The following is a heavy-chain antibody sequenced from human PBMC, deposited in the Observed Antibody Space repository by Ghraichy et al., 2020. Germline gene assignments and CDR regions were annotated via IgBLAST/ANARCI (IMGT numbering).Heavy chain of an antibody. J-gene: IGHJ6*02. CDR1: GFTFTSSA. D-gene: IGHD3-22*01. Sequence: SVKVSCKASGFTFTSSAVQWVRQARGQRLEWIGWIVVGSGNTNYAQKFQERVTITSDMSTSTAYMELSSLRSEDAAVYYCAATFYDSSGYYRAYYYYGMDVWGQGTTVTVSS. CDR2: IVVGSGNT. V-gene: IGHV1-58*01. CDR3: AATFYDSSGYYRAYYYYGMDV.